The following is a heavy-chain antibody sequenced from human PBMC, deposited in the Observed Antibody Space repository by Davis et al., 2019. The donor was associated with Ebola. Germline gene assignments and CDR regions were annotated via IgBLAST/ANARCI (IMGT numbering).Heavy chain of an antibody. V-gene: IGHV1-18*04. CDR3: ARTWDLLAPFDY. CDR1: GYTFTSYG. CDR2: ISAYNGNT. J-gene: IGHJ4*02. Sequence: ASVKVSCKASGYTFTSYGISWVRQAPGQGLEWMGWISAYNGNTNYAQKLQGRVTMTEDTSTDTAYMELSSLRSEDTAVYYCARTWDLLAPFDYWGQGTLVTVSS. D-gene: IGHD1-26*01.